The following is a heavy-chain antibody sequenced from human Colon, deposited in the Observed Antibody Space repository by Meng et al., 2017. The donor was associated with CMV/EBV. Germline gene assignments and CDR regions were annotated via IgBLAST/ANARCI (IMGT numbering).Heavy chain of an antibody. CDR3: ARDWGDTTKVIVDY. Sequence: ASGYSFFTYGISWLRQAPGQGLEWMGWINPNNGNTVYAPRFRDRVTMTTDASTSTAYMELTSLTSDDTAVYYCARDWGDTTKVIVDYWGRGTLVTVSS. D-gene: IGHD3-16*01. CDR2: INPNNGNT. J-gene: IGHJ4*02. CDR1: GYSFFTYG. V-gene: IGHV1-18*01.